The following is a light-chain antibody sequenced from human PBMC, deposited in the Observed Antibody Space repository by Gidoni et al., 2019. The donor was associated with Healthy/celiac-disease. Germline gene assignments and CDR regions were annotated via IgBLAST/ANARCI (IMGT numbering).Light chain of an antibody. Sequence: DIQMSQSPSTLSASVGDRVTITCRASQRISSWLAWYHQKPGNAPKLLSYDASSLDSGVTSRFSGSGSGTEFTLNISSLQPDDFANYYCQQYNSDSWTFGQGTKVEIK. CDR1: QRISSW. V-gene: IGKV1-5*01. CDR3: QQYNSDSWT. CDR2: DAS. J-gene: IGKJ1*01.